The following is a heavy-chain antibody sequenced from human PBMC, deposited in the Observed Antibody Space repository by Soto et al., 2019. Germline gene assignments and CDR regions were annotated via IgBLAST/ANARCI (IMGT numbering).Heavy chain of an antibody. Sequence: SETLSLTCAVYGGSLSRYYWTWIRQPPGAGLGWVGEINRSGMTKXXPALKSRVXISVETSENQWXLKLTXFTAAGTAVYYCARDKITGLFDYWGQGTLVTVSS. CDR3: ARDKITGLFDY. J-gene: IGHJ4*02. V-gene: IGHV4-34*01. D-gene: IGHD2-8*02. CDR2: INRSGMT. CDR1: GGSLSRYY.